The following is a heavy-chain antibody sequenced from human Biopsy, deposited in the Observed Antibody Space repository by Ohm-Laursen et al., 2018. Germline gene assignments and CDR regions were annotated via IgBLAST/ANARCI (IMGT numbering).Heavy chain of an antibody. J-gene: IGHJ5*02. CDR2: IYNTETT. CDR3: ARHPTGFWFDP. CDR1: GGSISSSTTYY. Sequence: GTLSLTCTVSGGSISSSTTYYWAWLRQPPGKGLEWIGSIYNTETTLYNSSLKSRVTISVDTSTNQFSLKVSSVTAADTALYFCARHPTGFWFDPWGHGTLVTVSS. V-gene: IGHV4-39*01.